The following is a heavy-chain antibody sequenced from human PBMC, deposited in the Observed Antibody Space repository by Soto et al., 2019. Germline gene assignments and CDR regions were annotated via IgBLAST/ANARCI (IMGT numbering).Heavy chain of an antibody. D-gene: IGHD6-6*01. CDR1: GFTFSSYS. J-gene: IGHJ6*02. CDR3: ARCRSIAARTYYYNGMDV. Sequence: EVELVESGGGLVKPGGSLRLSCAASGFTFSSYSMNWVRQAPGKGLEWISSISSSSRYLYYADSVKGRFTISRDTAKKSPYLQKNNLSAEDTAVYSCARCRSIAARTYYYNGMDVWGQGTTVTVSS. CDR2: ISSSSRYL. V-gene: IGHV3-21*01.